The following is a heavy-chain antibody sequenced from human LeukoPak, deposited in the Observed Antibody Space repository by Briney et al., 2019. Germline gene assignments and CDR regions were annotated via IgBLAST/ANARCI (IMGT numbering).Heavy chain of an antibody. CDR3: ARDLEVNNCSGGSCYSVEYFQH. D-gene: IGHD2-15*01. CDR2: IYTSGST. V-gene: IGHV4-4*07. J-gene: IGHJ1*01. Sequence: KPSETLSLTCTVSGGSISSYYWSWIRQPAGKGLEWIGRIYTSGSTNYNPSLKSRVTMSVDTSKNQFSLKLSSVTAADTAVYYCARDLEVNNCSGGSCYSVEYFQHWGQGTLVTVSS. CDR1: GGSISSYY.